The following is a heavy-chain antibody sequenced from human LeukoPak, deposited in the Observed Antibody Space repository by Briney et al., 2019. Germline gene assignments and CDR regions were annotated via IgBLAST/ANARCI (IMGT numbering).Heavy chain of an antibody. CDR3: ARTTEAHSWRTRYYDYYMDV. CDR2: IYYSGST. D-gene: IGHD6-13*01. Sequence: SETLSLTCSVSGGSISSSSYYWSWIRQPPGKGLEWIGYIYYSGSTNYNPSLKSRVTISVDTSKNQFSLKLSSVTAADTAVYYCARTTEAHSWRTRYYDYYMDVWGKGTTVTVSS. J-gene: IGHJ6*03. CDR1: GGSISSSSYY. V-gene: IGHV4-61*01.